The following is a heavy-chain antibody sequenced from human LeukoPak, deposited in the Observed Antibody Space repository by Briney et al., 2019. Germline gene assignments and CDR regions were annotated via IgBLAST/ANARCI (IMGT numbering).Heavy chain of an antibody. Sequence: GGSLRLSCAGSGFTFSTYWMNWVRQAPGMGLEWVASVKQDGSEKYYVDPVKGRFTISRDNAKNSLYLQMNSLRVEDTAVYYCARDFFVDGSHSRIFFQSWGQGTLVTVSS. CDR3: ARDFFVDGSHSRIFFQS. CDR2: VKQDGSEK. J-gene: IGHJ5*02. V-gene: IGHV3-7*01. CDR1: GFTFSTYW. D-gene: IGHD5-24*01.